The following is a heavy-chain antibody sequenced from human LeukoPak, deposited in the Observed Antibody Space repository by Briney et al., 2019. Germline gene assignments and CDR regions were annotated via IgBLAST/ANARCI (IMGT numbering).Heavy chain of an antibody. CDR2: IYYSGST. Sequence: SETLSLTCTVSGGSISSSSYYWGWIRQPPGKGLEWIGSIYYSGSTYYNPSLKSRVTISVDTSKNQFSLKLSSVTAADTAIYYCARVSSEYTFDYWGQGTLVTVSS. D-gene: IGHD1-1*01. CDR3: ARVSSEYTFDY. CDR1: GGSISSSSYY. V-gene: IGHV4-39*01. J-gene: IGHJ4*02.